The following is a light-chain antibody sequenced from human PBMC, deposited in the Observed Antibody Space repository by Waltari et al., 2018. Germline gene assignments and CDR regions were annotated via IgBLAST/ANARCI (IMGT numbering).Light chain of an antibody. J-gene: IGLJ1*01. CDR2: DVS. Sequence: QSALTHPRSVSGSPGQSVTISCAGSSSNVGRYNYVSWYQLHPGKAPQLISDDVSERPSGVPDRFSGSKSGNTASLTISGLQAEDEADYYCSSYAGSHTEVFGTGTEITVL. V-gene: IGLV2-11*01. CDR1: SSNVGRYNY. CDR3: SSYAGSHTEV.